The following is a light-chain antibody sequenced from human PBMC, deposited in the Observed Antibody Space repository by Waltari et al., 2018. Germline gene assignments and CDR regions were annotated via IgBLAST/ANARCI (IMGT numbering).Light chain of an antibody. CDR1: QSISNW. Sequence: DIQMTQSPSTLSASVGDRFTIPCRASQSISNWLAWYQQKPEKAPKLLINKASSLESGVPSRFSGRVSGTEDTPTNSSLQPDDFATDYCQQYNSYSLLTFGGGTKVEIK. CDR2: KAS. V-gene: IGKV1-5*03. CDR3: QQYNSYSLLT. J-gene: IGKJ4*01.